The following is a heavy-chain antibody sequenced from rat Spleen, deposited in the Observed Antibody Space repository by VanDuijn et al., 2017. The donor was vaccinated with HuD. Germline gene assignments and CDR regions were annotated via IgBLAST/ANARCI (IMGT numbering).Heavy chain of an antibody. J-gene: IGHJ2*01. Sequence: QVQLKESGPGLVQPSRTLSLSCTVSGFSLTSYGVSWVRQPPGKGLEWMGRMRYNGDTSYNSALKSRLSISRDTSKNQVFLKMNSLQTDDTGTYYCSIHPRYWGQGVMVTVSS. CDR2: MRYNGDT. V-gene: IGHV2-63*01. D-gene: IGHD3-1*01. CDR1: GFSLTSYG. CDR3: SIHPRY.